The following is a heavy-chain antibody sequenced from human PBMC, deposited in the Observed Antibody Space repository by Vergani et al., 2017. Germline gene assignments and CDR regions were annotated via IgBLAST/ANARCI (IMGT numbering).Heavy chain of an antibody. CDR2: INWNSDSI. Sequence: EVQLVESGGGLVQPGRSLRLSCAASGFTFDDYAMHWVRQAPGKGLEWVSGINWNSDSIAYADSVKGRFTISRDYAKNSLYLQMNSLRAEDTALYYCVKDIAASGNYWYFDLWGRGTLVTGSS. CDR3: VKDIAASGNYWYFDL. V-gene: IGHV3-9*01. J-gene: IGHJ2*01. D-gene: IGHD6-13*01. CDR1: GFTFDDYA.